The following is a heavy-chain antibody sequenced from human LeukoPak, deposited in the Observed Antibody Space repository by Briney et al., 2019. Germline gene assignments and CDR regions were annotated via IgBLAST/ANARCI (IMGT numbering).Heavy chain of an antibody. CDR2: IYYTGST. CDR3: ARHSGSGSESRPFDP. J-gene: IGHJ5*02. V-gene: IGHV4-39*01. D-gene: IGHD3-10*01. CDR1: GGSVTSGGFY. Sequence: PLETLSLTCSVSGGSVTSGGFYWGWLRQPPGKGPEWIATIYYTGSTYYNPSLKSRVTISIDTSKNQFSLRMTSVTATDTAVYHCARHSGSGSESRPFDPWGQETLVTVSS.